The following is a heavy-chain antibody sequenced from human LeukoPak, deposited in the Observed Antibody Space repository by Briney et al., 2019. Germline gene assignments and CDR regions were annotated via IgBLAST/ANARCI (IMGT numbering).Heavy chain of an antibody. Sequence: ASVKVSCKASGYTFISYAMNWVRQAPGQGLEWMGWINTNTGNPTYAQGFTGRFVFSLDTSVSTAYLQISSLKAEGTAVYYCARVAAAGHGDDAFDIWGQGTMVTVSS. V-gene: IGHV7-4-1*02. CDR1: GYTFISYA. J-gene: IGHJ3*02. CDR2: INTNTGNP. D-gene: IGHD6-13*01. CDR3: ARVAAAGHGDDAFDI.